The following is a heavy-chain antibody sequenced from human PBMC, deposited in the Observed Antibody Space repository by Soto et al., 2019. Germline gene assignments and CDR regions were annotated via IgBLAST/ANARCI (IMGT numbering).Heavy chain of an antibody. J-gene: IGHJ5*02. Sequence: PGESLKISCKGSGYSFTSYWISWVRQMPGKGLEWMGIIYPGDSDTRYSPSFQGQVTISADKSISTAYLQWSSLKASDTAMYYCARGAVEDIVVVPAAISWFDPWGQGTLVTVSS. D-gene: IGHD2-2*02. CDR1: GYSFTSYW. CDR2: IYPGDSDT. CDR3: ARGAVEDIVVVPAAISWFDP. V-gene: IGHV5-51*01.